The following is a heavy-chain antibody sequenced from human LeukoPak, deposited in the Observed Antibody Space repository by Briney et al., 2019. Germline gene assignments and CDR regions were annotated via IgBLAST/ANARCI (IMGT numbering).Heavy chain of an antibody. CDR1: GFTFSTYA. D-gene: IGHD2-15*01. J-gene: IGHJ4*02. CDR3: AKSIGGVVVVAADY. CDR2: ISGSGGSP. V-gene: IGHV3-23*01. Sequence: GGSLRLSCAASGFTFSTYAMTWVRQAPGKGLEWVSVISGSGGSPYYADSVKGRFTLSRDNSKNTLYLQMNSLRAEDTAVYYCAKSIGGVVVVAADYWGQGTLVTVSS.